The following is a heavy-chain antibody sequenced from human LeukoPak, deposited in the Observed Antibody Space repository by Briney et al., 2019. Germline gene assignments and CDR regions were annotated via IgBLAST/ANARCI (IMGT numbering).Heavy chain of an antibody. CDR1: GFTFSSYA. Sequence: PGRSLRLSCAASGFTFSSYAMHWVRQAPGKGLGGVAVISYDGSNKYYADSVKGRFTISRDNSKNTLYLQMNSLRAEDTAVYYCARDLSYFNYDILTGPFDYWGQGTLVTVSS. V-gene: IGHV3-30*04. J-gene: IGHJ4*02. CDR3: ARDLSYFNYDILTGPFDY. D-gene: IGHD3-9*01. CDR2: ISYDGSNK.